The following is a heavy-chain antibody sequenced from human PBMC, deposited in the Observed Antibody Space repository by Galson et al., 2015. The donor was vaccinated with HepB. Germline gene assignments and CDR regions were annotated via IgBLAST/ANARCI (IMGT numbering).Heavy chain of an antibody. J-gene: IGHJ4*02. D-gene: IGHD6-13*01. CDR3: ARESSTSGWYPFDY. CDR2: TNTNTGNP. CDR1: GYTFTAHS. Sequence: SVKVSCKASGYTFTAHSVNWVRQAPGQGLEWMGWTNTNTGNPMYAQGFTGRFVFSMDTSVSTANLLISSLEAEDTAVYYCARESSTSGWYPFDYWGQGTLVAVSS. V-gene: IGHV7-4-1*02.